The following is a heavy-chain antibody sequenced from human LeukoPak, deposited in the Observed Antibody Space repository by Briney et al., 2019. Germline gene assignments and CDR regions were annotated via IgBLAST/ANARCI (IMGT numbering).Heavy chain of an antibody. CDR3: ARDQGLITFGGSYWFDP. J-gene: IGHJ5*02. CDR1: GDSVSSNSAA. D-gene: IGHD3-16*01. Sequence: SQTLSLTCAISGDSVSSNSAAWNWIRQSPSRGLEWLGRTYYRSKWYNDYAVSVKSRITINPDTSKNQFSLQLNSVTPEDTAVYYCARDQGLITFGGSYWFDPWGQGTLVTVSS. V-gene: IGHV6-1*01. CDR2: TYYRSKWYN.